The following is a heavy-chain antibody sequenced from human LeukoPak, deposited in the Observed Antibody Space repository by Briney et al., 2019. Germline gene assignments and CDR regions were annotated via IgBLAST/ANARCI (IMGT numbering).Heavy chain of an antibody. CDR3: ARVRPWVFDY. V-gene: IGHV3-7*05. J-gene: IGHJ4*02. Sequence: QTGGSLRLSCAASGFTFSNYWMNWVRQAPGKGLEWVVNIEQDGGEKNYVDSVKGRFTISRHNSKNTLYLQMNNLRAEDTAVYYCARVRPWVFDYWGQGTLVTVSS. CDR1: GFTFSNYW. CDR2: IEQDGGEK.